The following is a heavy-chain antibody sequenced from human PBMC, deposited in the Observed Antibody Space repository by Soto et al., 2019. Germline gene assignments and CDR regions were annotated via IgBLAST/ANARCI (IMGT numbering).Heavy chain of an antibody. CDR3: ARTYGDYFDY. CDR2: IYYSGST. CDR1: GGSISSYY. J-gene: IGHJ4*02. V-gene: IGHV4-59*01. Sequence: SESLSLTCTVSGGSISSYYWSWIRQPPGKGLEWIGYIYYSGSTNYNPSLKSRVTISVHTSKNQFSLKLSSVTAADTAVYYCARTYGDYFDYWGQGTLVTVSS. D-gene: IGHD4-17*01.